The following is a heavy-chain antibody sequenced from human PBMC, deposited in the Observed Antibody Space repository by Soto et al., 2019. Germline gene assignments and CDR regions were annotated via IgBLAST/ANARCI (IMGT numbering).Heavy chain of an antibody. CDR1: GFTLRSYW. J-gene: IGHJ4*02. V-gene: IGHV3-74*01. CDR2: IDGFGSNT. Sequence: QLVESGGDLVQPGASLRLSCAASGFTLRSYWMHWVRQAPGGGLVWVSRIDGFGSNTFYADSVKGRFTFSRDNAKNTLYLQMNNLSPEDTAVYYCARNLNGYGNWDYWGQGNLVTVSS. CDR3: ARNLNGYGNWDY. D-gene: IGHD1-1*01.